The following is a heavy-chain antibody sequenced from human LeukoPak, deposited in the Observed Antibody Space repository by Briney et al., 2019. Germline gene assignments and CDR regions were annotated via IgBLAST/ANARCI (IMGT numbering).Heavy chain of an antibody. CDR3: AKSRDGHYHGPDY. CDR2: ILFNGINK. Sequence: PGRSLRLSCAASGFTISNYGMHWVRRAPGKGLEWVAGILFNGINKDYADSVRGRFTISRDDSKDTLYLQMDSLRAEDTAVYYCAKSRDGHYHGPDYRGQGTRVTVSS. D-gene: IGHD5-24*01. J-gene: IGHJ4*02. V-gene: IGHV3-33*06. CDR1: GFTISNYG.